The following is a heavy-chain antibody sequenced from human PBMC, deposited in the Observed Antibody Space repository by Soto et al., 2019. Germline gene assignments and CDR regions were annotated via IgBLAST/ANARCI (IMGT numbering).Heavy chain of an antibody. CDR3: ARGSFSSSSSWFDP. J-gene: IGHJ5*02. CDR2: IYYSGNT. Sequence: QVQLQESGPGLVKPSQTLSLTCSVSGGSISSGDYYWTWIRQHPGKGLEWIGYIYYSGNTYYNPSLQSRVSISLDTSKNQFYLNLYSVTAADTAMYYCARGSFSSSSSWFDPWGQGTLVNDST. D-gene: IGHD6-6*01. V-gene: IGHV4-31*03. CDR1: GGSISSGDYY.